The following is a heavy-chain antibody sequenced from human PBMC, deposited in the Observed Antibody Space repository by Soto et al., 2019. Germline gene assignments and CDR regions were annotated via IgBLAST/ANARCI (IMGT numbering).Heavy chain of an antibody. CDR1: GFTFSSYG. J-gene: IGHJ4*02. CDR2: ISYDGSNK. D-gene: IGHD1-26*01. Sequence: GGSLRLSCAASGFTFSSYGMHWVRQAPGKGLEWVAVISYDGSNKYYADSVKGRFTISRDNSKNTLYLQMNSLRAEDTAVYYCAKVRGGSYYLSPRNFDYWGQGTLVTVSS. V-gene: IGHV3-30*18. CDR3: AKVRGGSYYLSPRNFDY.